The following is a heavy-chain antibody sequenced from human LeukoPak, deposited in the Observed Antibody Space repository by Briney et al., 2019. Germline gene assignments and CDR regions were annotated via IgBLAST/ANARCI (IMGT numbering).Heavy chain of an antibody. D-gene: IGHD6-19*01. J-gene: IGHJ4*02. V-gene: IGHV3-13*01. CDR2: IGTAGNT. Sequence: GGSLRPSCAASGFTFSSHDMRWVRQPTGKGLEWVSVIGTAGNTYYTDSVKGRFTISRENAKNSLYLQMDNLRAEDTAVYYCARSKSYSSGWTDFDCWGQGTLVTVSS. CDR1: GFTFSSHD. CDR3: ARSKSYSSGWTDFDC.